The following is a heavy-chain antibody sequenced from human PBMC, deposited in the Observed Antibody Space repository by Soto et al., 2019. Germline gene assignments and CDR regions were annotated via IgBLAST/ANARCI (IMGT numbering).Heavy chain of an antibody. D-gene: IGHD6-19*01. CDR3: AKEKTALYSSGWNYQFFYYMDV. J-gene: IGHJ6*03. Sequence: EVQLEESGGGLVQPGRSLTLSCAASGFTFDDYAMHWVRQVPGKGLEWVSAISWNSGIKGYADFVKGRFTISRDNAKNSLYLQMTGLRAEDAALYYCAKEKTALYSSGWNYQFFYYMDVWGKGTTVTVSS. CDR1: GFTFDDYA. CDR2: ISWNSGIK. V-gene: IGHV3-9*01.